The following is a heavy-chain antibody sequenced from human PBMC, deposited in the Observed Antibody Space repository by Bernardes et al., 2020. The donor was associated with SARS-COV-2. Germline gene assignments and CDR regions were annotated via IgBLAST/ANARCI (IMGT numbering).Heavy chain of an antibody. D-gene: IGHD3-10*01. J-gene: IGHJ5*02. CDR1: ADPFKIYE. CDR3: ARQRITMFQGAVHQRWWLDP. V-gene: IGHV1-69*13. CDR2: IIPRLGTT. Sequence: SVKVSCKTFADPFKIYEIAWVRQAPGQGLEWMGGIIPRLGTTNLAQKFQGRVTIVADETTNVVYLELISLTFDDTARYYCARQRITMFQGAVHQRWWLDPWGQGTLVIVSS.